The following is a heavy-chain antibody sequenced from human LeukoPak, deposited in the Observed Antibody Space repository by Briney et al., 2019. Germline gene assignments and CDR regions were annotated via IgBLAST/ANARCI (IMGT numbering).Heavy chain of an antibody. CDR2: IYYSGST. D-gene: IGHD1-1*01. Sequence: TSETLSLTCTVSGGSISSYYWSWIRQPPGKGLEWIGYIYYSGSTNYNPSLKNRVTISVDTSKNQFSLKLSSVAAADTAVYYCARGPGYNWKAHYYYYGMDVWGKGTTVTVSS. CDR3: ARGPGYNWKAHYYYYGMDV. CDR1: GGSISSYY. V-gene: IGHV4-59*01. J-gene: IGHJ6*04.